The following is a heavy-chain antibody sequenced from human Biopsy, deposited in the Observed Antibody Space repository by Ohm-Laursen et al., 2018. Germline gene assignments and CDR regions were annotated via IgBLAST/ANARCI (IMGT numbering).Heavy chain of an antibody. Sequence: TLSLTCFVSGDSISSYYWSWIRQPPGKGLQWIGYVYYTGSTDYNPSLQSRVTISVDTSKNHFSLRLRSVTPADTAIYYCARDRGYYSDRTVPGYFDLWGRGTPVTVSS. CDR3: ARDRGYYSDRTVPGYFDL. J-gene: IGHJ2*01. V-gene: IGHV4-59*01. CDR2: VYYTGST. CDR1: GDSISSYY. D-gene: IGHD3-22*01.